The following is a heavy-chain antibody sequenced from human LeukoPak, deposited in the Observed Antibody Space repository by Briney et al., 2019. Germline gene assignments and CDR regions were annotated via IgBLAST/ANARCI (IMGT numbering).Heavy chain of an antibody. CDR3: ARDPDYGSWFDP. CDR2: IIPILGIA. J-gene: IGHJ5*01. Sequence: SVTVSRKASGGTFSSYAISWVRQAPGQGLEWMGRIIPILGIANYAQKFQGRVTITADKSTSTAYMELSSLRSEDTAVYYCARDPDYGSWFDPWGEGTLASVSS. CDR1: GGTFSSYA. V-gene: IGHV1-69*04. D-gene: IGHD4-17*01.